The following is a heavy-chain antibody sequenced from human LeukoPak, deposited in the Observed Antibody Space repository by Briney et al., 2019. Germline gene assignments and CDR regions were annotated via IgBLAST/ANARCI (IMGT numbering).Heavy chain of an antibody. D-gene: IGHD5-12*01. CDR3: ARGGKGDIVATKYNDY. Sequence: GGSLRLSCAASGFTFSSYAMSWVRQAPGKGLEWVSAISGSGGSTYYADSVKGRFTISRDNAKNSLYLQMNSLRAEDTAVYYCARGGKGDIVATKYNDYWGQGTLVTVSS. V-gene: IGHV3-23*01. CDR1: GFTFSSYA. CDR2: ISGSGGST. J-gene: IGHJ4*02.